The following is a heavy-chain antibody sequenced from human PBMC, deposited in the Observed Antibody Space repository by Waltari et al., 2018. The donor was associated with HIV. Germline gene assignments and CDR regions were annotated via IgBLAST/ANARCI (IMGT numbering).Heavy chain of an antibody. Sequence: QVQLQESGPGLVKPSETLSLTCTVSGYSISSVYYWGWIRQPPGKGLEWIGSIYHSGSTYYNPSLKSRVTISVDTSKNQFSLKLSSVTAADTAVYYCARESTVISFDYWGQGTLVTVSS. CDR2: IYHSGST. CDR3: ARESTVISFDY. J-gene: IGHJ4*02. V-gene: IGHV4-38-2*02. D-gene: IGHD4-4*01. CDR1: GYSISSVYY.